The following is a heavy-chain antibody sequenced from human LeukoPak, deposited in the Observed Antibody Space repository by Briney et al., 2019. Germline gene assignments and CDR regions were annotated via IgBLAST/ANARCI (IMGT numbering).Heavy chain of an antibody. V-gene: IGHV3-23*01. CDR1: GFTFSSYA. CDR2: ISGSGGST. D-gene: IGHD3-10*01. CDR3: AKELLWFGELSNFDY. J-gene: IGHJ4*02. Sequence: GGSLRFSCAASGFTFSSYAMSWVRQAPGKGLEWVSAISGSGGSTYYADSVKGRFTISRDKSKNTLYLQMNSLRAGDTAVYYCAKELLWFGELSNFDYWGQGTLVTVSS.